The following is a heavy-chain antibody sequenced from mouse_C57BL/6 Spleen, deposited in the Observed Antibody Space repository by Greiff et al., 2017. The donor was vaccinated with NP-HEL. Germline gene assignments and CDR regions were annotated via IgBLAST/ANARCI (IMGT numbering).Heavy chain of an antibody. CDR1: GFTFSDYG. J-gene: IGHJ1*03. Sequence: EVMLVESGGGLVKPGGSLKLSCAASGFTFSDYGMHWVRQVSEKGLEWVAYISSGSSTIYYADTVKGRFTISRDNAKNTLFLQMTSLRSEDTAMYYCARSLWLLRYFDVWGTGTTVTVSS. D-gene: IGHD2-3*01. CDR3: ARSLWLLRYFDV. V-gene: IGHV5-17*01. CDR2: ISSGSSTI.